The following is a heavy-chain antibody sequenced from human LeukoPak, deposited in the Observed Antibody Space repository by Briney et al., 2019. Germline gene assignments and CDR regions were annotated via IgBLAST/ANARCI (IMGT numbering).Heavy chain of an antibody. D-gene: IGHD3-22*01. CDR2: IYYSGST. CDR3: ARSLKGITMMGY. Sequence: SETLSLTCTVSGGSISSYYWSWIRQPPGKGLEWIGYIYYSGSTNYNPSLKSRVTISVDTSKNQFSLKLSSVTAADTAVYYCARSLKGITMMGYWGQGTLVTVSS. CDR1: GGSISSYY. V-gene: IGHV4-59*01. J-gene: IGHJ4*02.